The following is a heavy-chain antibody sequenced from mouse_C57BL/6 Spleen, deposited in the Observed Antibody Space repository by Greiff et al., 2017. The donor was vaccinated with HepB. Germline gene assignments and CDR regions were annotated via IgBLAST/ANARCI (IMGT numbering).Heavy chain of an antibody. CDR1: GFTFSSYT. Sequence: DVMLVESGGGLVKPGGSLKLSCAASGFTFSSYTMSWVRQTPEKRLEWVATISGGGGNTYYPDSVKGRFTISRDNAKNTLYLQMSSLRSEDTALYYCARPTTVVHFAYWGQGTLVTVSA. CDR2: ISGGGGNT. J-gene: IGHJ3*01. CDR3: ARPTTVVHFAY. D-gene: IGHD1-1*01. V-gene: IGHV5-9*01.